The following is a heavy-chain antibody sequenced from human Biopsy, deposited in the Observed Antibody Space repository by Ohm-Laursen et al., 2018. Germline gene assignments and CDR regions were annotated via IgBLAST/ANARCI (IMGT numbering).Heavy chain of an antibody. CDR3: ARGSNWNDWSFDY. Sequence: SGTLSLTCTVSGDSISSYYWSWIRQPPGKGLQWIGYVYYTESTDYNPSLQSRVTISVDTSKNHFSLRLRSVTAADTAVYYCARGSNWNDWSFDYWGQGTLVTVPS. V-gene: IGHV4-59*12. J-gene: IGHJ4*02. CDR1: GDSISSYY. D-gene: IGHD1-20*01. CDR2: VYYTEST.